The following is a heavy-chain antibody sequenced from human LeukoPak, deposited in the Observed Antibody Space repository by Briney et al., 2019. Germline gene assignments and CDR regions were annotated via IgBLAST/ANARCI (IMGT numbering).Heavy chain of an antibody. Sequence: SETLSLTCTVSGGSISSYYWSWIRQPPGKGLEWIGEINHSGSTNYNPSLKSRVTISVDTSKNQFSLKLSSVTAADTAVYYCARRRPDIAEDYWGQGTLVTVSS. CDR2: INHSGST. CDR3: ARRRPDIAEDY. CDR1: GGSISSYY. D-gene: IGHD6-13*01. J-gene: IGHJ4*02. V-gene: IGHV4-34*01.